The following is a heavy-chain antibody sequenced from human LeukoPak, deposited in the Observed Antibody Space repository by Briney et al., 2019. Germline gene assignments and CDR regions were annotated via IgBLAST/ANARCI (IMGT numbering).Heavy chain of an antibody. Sequence: SETLSLTCTVSGYSISSGYYWGWIRQPPGKGLEWIGSIYHSGSTYYNPSLKSRVTISVDTSKNQFSLKLSSVTAADTAVYYCARDISPGYSSSFGFDIWGQGTMVTVSS. CDR3: ARDISPGYSSSFGFDI. V-gene: IGHV4-38-2*02. CDR2: IYHSGST. CDR1: GYSISSGYY. D-gene: IGHD6-13*01. J-gene: IGHJ3*02.